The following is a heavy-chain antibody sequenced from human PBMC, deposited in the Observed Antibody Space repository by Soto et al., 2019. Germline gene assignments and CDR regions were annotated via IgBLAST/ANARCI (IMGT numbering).Heavy chain of an antibody. J-gene: IGHJ4*02. CDR2: ISPNSGVT. CDR1: GYTFTSYG. V-gene: IGHV1-18*01. Sequence: QVQLVQSEGEVRQPGASVKVSCRASGYTFTSYGIIWVRQAPGQGLEWMGYISPNSGVTTYAQNLQGRLTMTTYTSTSTAYMELRSLSSDDTAVSYCVREMWTRSGPQNFFDYWGLGALVTVSS. D-gene: IGHD6-25*01. CDR3: VREMWTRSGPQNFFDY.